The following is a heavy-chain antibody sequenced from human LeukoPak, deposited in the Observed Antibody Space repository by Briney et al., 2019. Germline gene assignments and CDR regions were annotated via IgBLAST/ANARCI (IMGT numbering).Heavy chain of an antibody. Sequence: VASVKVSCKASGGTFSSYAISRVRQAPGQGLEWMGGIIPIFGTANYAQKFQGRVTITADESTSTAYMELSSLRSEDTAVYYCATEGAYGSGSYFLYYGMDVWGQGTTVTVSS. V-gene: IGHV1-69*13. CDR2: IIPIFGTA. CDR3: ATEGAYGSGSYFLYYGMDV. J-gene: IGHJ6*02. D-gene: IGHD3-10*01. CDR1: GGTFSSYA.